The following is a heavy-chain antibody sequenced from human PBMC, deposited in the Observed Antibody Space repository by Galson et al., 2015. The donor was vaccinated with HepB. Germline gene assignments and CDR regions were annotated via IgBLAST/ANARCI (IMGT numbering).Heavy chain of an antibody. J-gene: IGHJ3*02. D-gene: IGHD4-17*01. CDR2: ISGNGIYI. Sequence: SLRLSCAASGFTFSTSNMNWVRQTPGKGLEWVSAISGNGIYIYYADSVQRRFSISRDNAKNSLSLQMKSLRAEDTAVYFCARAPRSSYGWDSLDIWGKGTMVTVSS. CDR3: ARAPRSSYGWDSLDI. CDR1: GFTFSTSN. V-gene: IGHV3-21*01.